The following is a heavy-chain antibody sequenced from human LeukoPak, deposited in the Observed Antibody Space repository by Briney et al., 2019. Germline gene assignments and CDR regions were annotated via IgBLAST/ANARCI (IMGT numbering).Heavy chain of an antibody. CDR3: ASPGRIEHGMDA. V-gene: IGHV1-69*04. J-gene: IGHJ6*02. CDR1: GGTFSSYA. CDR2: IIPIFGIA. D-gene: IGHD5-18*01. Sequence: ASVKVSCKASGGTFSSYAISWVRQAPGQGLEWMGRIIPIFGIANYAQKFQGRVTITADKSTSTACMELSSLRSEDTAVYYCASPGRIEHGMDAWGQGTTVTVSS.